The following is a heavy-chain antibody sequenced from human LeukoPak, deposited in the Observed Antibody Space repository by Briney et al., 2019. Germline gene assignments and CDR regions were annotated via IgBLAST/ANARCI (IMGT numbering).Heavy chain of an antibody. Sequence: SETLSPTCTVSGGSISSYYWSWIRQPPGKGLEWIGYIYYSGSTNYNPSLKSRVTISVDTSKNQFSLKLSSVTAADTAVYYCARGMTQEYYYYYYYMDVWGKGTTVTVSS. V-gene: IGHV4-59*01. CDR3: ARGMTQEYYYYYYYMDV. CDR2: IYYSGST. J-gene: IGHJ6*03. CDR1: GGSISSYY.